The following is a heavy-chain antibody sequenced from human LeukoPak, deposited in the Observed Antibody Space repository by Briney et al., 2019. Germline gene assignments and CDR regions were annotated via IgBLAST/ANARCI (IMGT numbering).Heavy chain of an antibody. CDR2: ISYDGSNK. D-gene: IGHD3-10*01. V-gene: IGHV3-30*18. CDR1: GFTFSSYG. CDR3: AKNYYGSGSYRYYGMDV. Sequence: GRSLRLSCAASGFTFSSYGMHWVRQAPGKGLEWVAVISYDGSNKYYADSVKGRFTISGDNSKNTLYLQMNSLRAEDTAVYYCAKNYYGSGSYRYYGMDVWGQGTTVTVSS. J-gene: IGHJ6*02.